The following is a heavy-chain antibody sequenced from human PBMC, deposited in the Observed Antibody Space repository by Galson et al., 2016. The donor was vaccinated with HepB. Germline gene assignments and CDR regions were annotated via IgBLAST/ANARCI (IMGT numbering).Heavy chain of an antibody. CDR2: IYHTGTS. J-gene: IGHJ5*01. CDR1: GASVNSSTW. D-gene: IGHD4/OR15-4a*01. CDR3: ARASIFTGARMIFDS. V-gene: IGHV4-4*02. Sequence: SETLSLTCAVSGASVNSSTWWTWVRQAPGTGLEWIGEIYHTGTSNNNPSLLSRFTMSIDNSRNHFSLNHKEVTAADTAVYYWARASIFTGARMIFDSWGQGILVTVSS.